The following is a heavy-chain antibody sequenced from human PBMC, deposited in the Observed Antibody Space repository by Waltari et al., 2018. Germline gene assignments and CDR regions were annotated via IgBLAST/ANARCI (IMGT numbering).Heavy chain of an antibody. J-gene: IGHJ4*02. Sequence: EVQLLESGGGLVQPGGSLRLSCAASGFTFSSYAMSWVRQAPGKGLEWVSAISGSGGSTYYAGSVKGRFTISRDNSKNTLYLQMNSLRAEDTAVYYCAKDTSSSGWYFLFDYWGQGTLVTVSS. CDR3: AKDTSSSGWYFLFDY. V-gene: IGHV3-23*01. CDR1: GFTFSSYA. D-gene: IGHD6-19*01. CDR2: ISGSGGST.